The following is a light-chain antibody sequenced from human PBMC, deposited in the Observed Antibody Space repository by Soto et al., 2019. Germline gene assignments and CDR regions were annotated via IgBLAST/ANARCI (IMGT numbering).Light chain of an antibody. V-gene: IGKV3-15*01. CDR2: GAS. Sequence: EIVMTQSPATLSVSPGERATLSCRASQSVSSNLVWYQQKPGQAPRLLIYGASTRPTGIPARVSGSGSGTEFTLTISSLQSEDFAVYYCQQYNNRPPMYTFGQGTKLEIK. J-gene: IGKJ2*01. CDR3: QQYNNRPPMYT. CDR1: QSVSSN.